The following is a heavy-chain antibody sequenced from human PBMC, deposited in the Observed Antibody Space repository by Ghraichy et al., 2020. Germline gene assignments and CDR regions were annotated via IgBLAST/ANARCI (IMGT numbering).Heavy chain of an antibody. J-gene: IGHJ6*03. CDR1: GGSISSSTYY. V-gene: IGHV4-39*01. CDR3: ARSAGGAFSYMDV. D-gene: IGHD1-26*01. CDR2: IHSSGST. Sequence: SETLSLTCTVSGGSISSSTYYWGWIRQPPGKGLEWIGSIHSSGSTYYNPSLTSRVTISVDTSKKQLSLKVGSVSAADTAVYYCARSAGGAFSYMDVWGRGTTVTVSS.